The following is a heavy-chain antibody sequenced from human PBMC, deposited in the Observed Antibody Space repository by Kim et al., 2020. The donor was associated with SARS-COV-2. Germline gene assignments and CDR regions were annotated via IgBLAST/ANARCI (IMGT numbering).Heavy chain of an antibody. CDR1: GFTFDDYA. CDR2: ISWNSGSI. V-gene: IGHV3-9*01. Sequence: GGSLRLSCAASGFTFDDYAMHWVRQAPGKGLEWVSGISWNSGSIGYADSVKGRFTISRDNAKNSLYLQMNSLRAEDTALYYCAKDAGSGSPLFGPRYYYGMDVWGQGTTVTVSS. D-gene: IGHD3-10*01. J-gene: IGHJ6*02. CDR3: AKDAGSGSPLFGPRYYYGMDV.